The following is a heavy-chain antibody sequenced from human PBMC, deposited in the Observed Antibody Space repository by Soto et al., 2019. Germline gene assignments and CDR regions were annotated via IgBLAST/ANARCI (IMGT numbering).Heavy chain of an antibody. J-gene: IGHJ3*02. D-gene: IGHD2-15*01. CDR2: INPNSGGT. CDR3: ARADPPSVVVAATPGAFDI. CDR1: GYTFTGYY. V-gene: IGHV1-2*04. Sequence: ASVKVSCKASGYTFTGYYMHWVRQAPGQGLEWMGWINPNSGGTNYAQKFQGWVTMTRDTSISTAYMELSRLRSDDTAVYYCARADPPSVVVAATPGAFDIWGQGTMVTVSS.